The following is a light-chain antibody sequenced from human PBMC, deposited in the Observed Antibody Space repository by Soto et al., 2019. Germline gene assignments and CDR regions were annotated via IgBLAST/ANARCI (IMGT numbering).Light chain of an antibody. CDR3: QQSYSTPLA. Sequence: DIQMTQSPSSLSASVGDRVTITCRASQSISSYLNWYQQKPGKAPKLLIYAASSLQSGVPSRFSGRGSRTEYTLAISSLQPEDFATDYGQQSYSTPLAFGGGTKVEMK. V-gene: IGKV1-39*01. CDR2: AAS. CDR1: QSISSY. J-gene: IGKJ4*01.